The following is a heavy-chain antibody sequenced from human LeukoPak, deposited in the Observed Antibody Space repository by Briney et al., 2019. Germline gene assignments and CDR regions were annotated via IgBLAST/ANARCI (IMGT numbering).Heavy chain of an antibody. Sequence: GGSLRLSCAASEFTFSDYYMSWIRQAPGKGLEWVSYISSSGSTIYYADSVKGRFTISRDNAKNSLYLQMNSLRAEDTAVYYCARVGSWPYYYYMDVWGKGTTVTVSS. J-gene: IGHJ6*03. CDR1: EFTFSDYY. CDR3: ARVGSWPYYYYMDV. D-gene: IGHD6-13*01. CDR2: ISSSGSTI. V-gene: IGHV3-11*04.